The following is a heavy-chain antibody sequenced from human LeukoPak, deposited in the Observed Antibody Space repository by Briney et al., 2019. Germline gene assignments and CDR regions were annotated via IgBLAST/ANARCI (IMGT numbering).Heavy chain of an antibody. CDR1: GFTFDDYT. CDR2: ITWNSGSI. Sequence: PGRSLRLSCAASGFTFDDYTVHWVRQAPGKGLEWVSGITWNSGSIGYADSVRGRFTISRDNAKNSLYLEMNSLRAEDTALYYCAKEDHFASWGQGTLVTVSS. J-gene: IGHJ4*02. CDR3: AKEDHFAS. V-gene: IGHV3-9*01.